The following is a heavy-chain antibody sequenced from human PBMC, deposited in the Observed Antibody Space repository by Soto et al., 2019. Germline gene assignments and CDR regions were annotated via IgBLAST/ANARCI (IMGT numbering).Heavy chain of an antibody. CDR1: GFTFSNAW. V-gene: IGHV3-15*07. CDR3: TTEDGYLYY. J-gene: IGHJ4*02. Sequence: GGSLRLSCAASGFTFSNAWMNWVRQAPGKGLEWVGLIKSKTDGGTTDYAAPVKGRFTISRDDSKNTLYLQMNSLKTEDTAVYYCTTEDGYLYYWGQGTLVTVSS. CDR2: IKSKTDGGTT.